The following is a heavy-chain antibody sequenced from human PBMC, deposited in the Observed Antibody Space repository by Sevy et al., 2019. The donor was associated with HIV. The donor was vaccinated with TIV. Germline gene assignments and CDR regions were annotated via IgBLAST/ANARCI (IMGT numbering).Heavy chain of an antibody. CDR2: IKQDGTER. D-gene: IGHD6-19*01. CDR1: GFTFSIYW. V-gene: IGHV3-7*01. Sequence: GGSLRLSCVASGFTFSIYWMSWVRQAPGKGLEWVAKIKQDGTERYYVDSVKGRFTISRDNAKNSRYLQMNSLRAEDTAVYYCARVPEGVAVAGTGWFDPWGQGTLVTVSS. CDR3: ARVPEGVAVAGTGWFDP. J-gene: IGHJ5*02.